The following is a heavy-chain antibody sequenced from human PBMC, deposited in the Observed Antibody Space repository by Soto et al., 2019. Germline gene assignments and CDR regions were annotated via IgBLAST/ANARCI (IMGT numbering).Heavy chain of an antibody. CDR1: GFTFRNYW. V-gene: IGHV3-7*04. CDR2: IKPDGSEK. CDR3: ARENYFDY. Sequence: EVQLVESGGGLVQPGGSLRLSCEASGFTFRNYWMGWVRQTPEKGPEWVANIKPDGSEKYYVDSVKGRFTISRDNAKNSLYLQMNSLRAEETAVYYCARENYFDYWGQGTLVTVSS. J-gene: IGHJ4*02.